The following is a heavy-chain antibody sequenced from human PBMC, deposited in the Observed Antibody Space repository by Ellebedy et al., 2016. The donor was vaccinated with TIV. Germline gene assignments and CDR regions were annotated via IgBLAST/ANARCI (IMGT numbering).Heavy chain of an antibody. CDR2: INHSGST. V-gene: IGHV4-34*01. D-gene: IGHD1-26*01. J-gene: IGHJ5*02. CDR1: GGSISSYY. Sequence: SETLSLTCTVSGGSISSYYWSWIRQPPGKGLEWIGEINHSGSTNYNPSLKSRVTISVDTSKNQFSLKLSSVTAADTAVHYCARGGGSYYRNWFDPWGQGTLVTVSS. CDR3: ARGGGSYYRNWFDP.